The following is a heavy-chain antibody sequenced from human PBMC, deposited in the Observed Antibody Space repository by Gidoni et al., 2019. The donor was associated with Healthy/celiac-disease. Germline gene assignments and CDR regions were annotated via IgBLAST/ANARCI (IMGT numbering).Heavy chain of an antibody. CDR2: IYWDDDK. CDR3: AHRLGGGEYYDFWSGYLGPFDY. Sequence: QITLKESGPTLVKPTQTLTLTCTFPGFSLSTRGVGAGWNRQPPGKALEWLALIYWDDDKRYSPSLKSRLTITKDTSKNQVVLTMTNMDPVDTATYYCAHRLGGGEYYDFWSGYLGPFDYWGQGTLVTVSS. V-gene: IGHV2-5*02. D-gene: IGHD3-3*01. J-gene: IGHJ4*02. CDR1: GFSLSTRGVG.